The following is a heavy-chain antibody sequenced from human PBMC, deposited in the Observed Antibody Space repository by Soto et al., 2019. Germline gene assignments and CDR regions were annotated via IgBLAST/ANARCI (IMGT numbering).Heavy chain of an antibody. J-gene: IGHJ6*02. CDR2: IYYSGST. CDR1: GGSISSYY. Sequence: TVSGGSISSYYWSWIRQPPGKGLEWIGCIYYSGSTNYNPSLKSRVTISVDTSKNQFSLKLSSVTAADTAVYYCARDGGYSVRSYYYYGMDVWGQGATVTVSS. CDR3: ARDGGYSVRSYYYYGMDV. V-gene: IGHV4-59*01. D-gene: IGHD5-12*01.